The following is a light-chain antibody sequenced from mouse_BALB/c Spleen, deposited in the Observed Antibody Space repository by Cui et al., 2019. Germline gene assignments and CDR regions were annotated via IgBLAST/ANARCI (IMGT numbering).Light chain of an antibody. Sequence: DIVMTQSQKFMSTSVGDRVSVTCKASQNVGTNVAWYQQKPGQSPKALIYSASYRYSGVPDRFTGSGSGTDFTLTISNVQSEDLAEYFCQQYNSYPFTFGSGTMLEIK. CDR1: QNVGTN. CDR3: QQYNSYPFT. V-gene: IGKV6-15*01. CDR2: SAS. J-gene: IGKJ4*01.